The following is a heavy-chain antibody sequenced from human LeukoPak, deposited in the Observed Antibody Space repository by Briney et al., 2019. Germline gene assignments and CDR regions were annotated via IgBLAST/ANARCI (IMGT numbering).Heavy chain of an antibody. CDR2: IYWDDDK. CDR3: AHSMDGAVTGTFHY. CDR1: GFSLSTIAVG. J-gene: IGHJ4*02. D-gene: IGHD6-19*01. Sequence: ESGPTLVKPTQTLTLTCTFSGFSLSTIAVGVGWIRQPPGKSLEWLALIYWDDDKRYSPSLKRRLTITKDTSKHQVVLTMTNMAPVDTATYYCAHSMDGAVTGTFHYWGQGTLVTVSS. V-gene: IGHV2-5*02.